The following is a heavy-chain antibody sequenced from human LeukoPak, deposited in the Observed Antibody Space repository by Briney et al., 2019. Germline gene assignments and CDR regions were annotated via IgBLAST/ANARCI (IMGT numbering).Heavy chain of an antibody. CDR3: ARGGVDHYGSGTYYLMYYFDH. V-gene: IGHV3-23*01. Sequence: GGSLRLSCAASGFTFSSYGMSWVRQAPGKGLEWVSGISGSGGATYYADYVKGRFTVSRDDPHNTLYLQMNSVRAEDTAVYFCARGGVDHYGSGTYYLMYYFDHWGQGALVTVSS. CDR2: ISGSGGAT. D-gene: IGHD3-10*01. J-gene: IGHJ4*02. CDR1: GFTFSSYG.